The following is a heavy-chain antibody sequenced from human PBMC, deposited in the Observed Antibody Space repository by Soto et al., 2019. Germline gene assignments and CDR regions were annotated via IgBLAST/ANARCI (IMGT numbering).Heavy chain of an antibody. CDR1: GFTFSDYY. CDR2: ISSSGSII. Sequence: PGGSLRLSCAASGFTFSDYYMSWIRQAPGKGLEWVSYISSSGSIIYYADSVKGRFTISRDNAKNSLYLQMNSLRAEDAAVYYCARDLGYYDSSGYFDYWGQGTLVNVSS. V-gene: IGHV3-11*01. CDR3: ARDLGYYDSSGYFDY. D-gene: IGHD3-22*01. J-gene: IGHJ4*02.